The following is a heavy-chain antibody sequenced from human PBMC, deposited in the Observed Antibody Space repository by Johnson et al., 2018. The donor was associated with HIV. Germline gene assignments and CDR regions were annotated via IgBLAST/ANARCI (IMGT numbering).Heavy chain of an antibody. Sequence: VQLVESGGGLVQPGGSLRLSCAASGFIFDDFGMNWVRHAPGKGLEWVSAISSSGGSTYYADSVKGRFTISRDNSKNTLYLQMNRLRAEDTAVYYCAKTAAADAFDIWGQGTMVTVSS. J-gene: IGHJ3*02. CDR3: AKTAAADAFDI. CDR2: ISSSGGST. D-gene: IGHD2-2*01. CDR1: GFIFDDFG. V-gene: IGHV3-23*04.